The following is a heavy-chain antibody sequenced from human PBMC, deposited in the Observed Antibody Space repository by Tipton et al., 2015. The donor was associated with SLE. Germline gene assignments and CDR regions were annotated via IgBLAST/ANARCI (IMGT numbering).Heavy chain of an antibody. CDR3: ARGRPPYSYGMDV. V-gene: IGHV4-34*01. CDR1: GGSISSYY. CDR2: INHSGST. J-gene: IGHJ6*02. Sequence: TLSLTCTVSGGSISSYYWSWIRQPPGKGLEWIGEINHSGSTNYNPSLKSRVTISVDTSKNQFSLKLSSVTAADTAVYYCARGRPPYSYGMDVWGQGTTVTVSS.